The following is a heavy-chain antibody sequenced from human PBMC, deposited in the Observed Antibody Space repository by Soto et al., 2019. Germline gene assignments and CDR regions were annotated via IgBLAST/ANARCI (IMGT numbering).Heavy chain of an antibody. CDR2: IYYSGST. CDR1: GGSISSSSYY. CDR3: ARHRARNWFDP. Sequence: SETLSLPCIVSGGSISSSSYYWGWIRQPPGKGREWIGSIYYSGSTNYNPSLKSRVTISADTTKNQFSLKLSSVTAADPAVFYCARHRARNWFDPWGQGTLVTVSS. J-gene: IGHJ5*01. V-gene: IGHV4-39*01. D-gene: IGHD6-6*01.